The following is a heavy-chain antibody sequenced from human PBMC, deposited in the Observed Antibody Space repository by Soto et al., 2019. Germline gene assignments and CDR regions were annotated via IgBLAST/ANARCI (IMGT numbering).Heavy chain of an antibody. V-gene: IGHV4-4*02. J-gene: IGHJ4*02. CDR3: ARKAWVRFDY. CDR1: GDSISSSVW. CDR2: VFHTGNT. D-gene: IGHD7-27*01. Sequence: SETLSLTCAVSGDSISSSVWWTWVRQPPGKGLEWIGEVFHTGNTYYNPSLKSRLTMSVVKSRNEFSLKLTSVTAADTAIYYCARKAWVRFDYWGQGALVTGSS.